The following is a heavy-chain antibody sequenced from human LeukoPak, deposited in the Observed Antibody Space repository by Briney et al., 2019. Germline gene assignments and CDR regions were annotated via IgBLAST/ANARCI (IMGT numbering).Heavy chain of an antibody. V-gene: IGHV3-30*18. J-gene: IGHJ4*02. CDR1: GFTFSRYA. D-gene: IGHD3-10*01. CDR3: AKGDGSGSFLIDY. Sequence: GGSLRLSCAASGFTFSRYAMNWVRQPPGRGLEWVSFISSDGSRKYYGDFVEGRFTVSRDNSMHTLYLQVDTLRAEDTAMYYCAKGDGSGSFLIDYWGQGTLVTVSS. CDR2: ISSDGSRK.